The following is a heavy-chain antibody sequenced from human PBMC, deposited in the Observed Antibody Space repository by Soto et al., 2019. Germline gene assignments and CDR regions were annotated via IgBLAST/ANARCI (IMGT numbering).Heavy chain of an antibody. Sequence: GGSLRLSCAASGFTFSSYAMHWVRQAPGKGLEWVAVISYDGSNKYYADSVKGRFTISRDNSKNTLYLQMNSLRAEDTAVYYCARAYPGGGKFNSGPSEGYYFDYWGQGTLVTVSS. CDR1: GFTFSSYA. J-gene: IGHJ4*02. V-gene: IGHV3-30-3*01. CDR2: ISYDGSNK. CDR3: ARAYPGGGKFNSGPSEGYYFDY. D-gene: IGHD1-26*01.